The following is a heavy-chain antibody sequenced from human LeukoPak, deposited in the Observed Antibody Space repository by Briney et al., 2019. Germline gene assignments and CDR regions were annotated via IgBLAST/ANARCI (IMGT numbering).Heavy chain of an antibody. CDR1: GYSFTSYW. Sequence: GESLKISCKGSGYSFTSYWISWVRQMPGKGLEWMGRIDPSDSYTTYSPSFQGHVTISADKSISTAYLQWSSLKASDTAMYYCARHDSPTDYYYYGMDVWGQGTTVTVSS. CDR2: IDPSDSYT. J-gene: IGHJ6*02. V-gene: IGHV5-10-1*01. D-gene: IGHD1-26*01. CDR3: ARHDSPTDYYYYGMDV.